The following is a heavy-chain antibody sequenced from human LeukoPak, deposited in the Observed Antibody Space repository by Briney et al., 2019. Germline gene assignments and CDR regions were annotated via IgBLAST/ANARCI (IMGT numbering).Heavy chain of an antibody. CDR1: GFTFDDYA. D-gene: IGHD6-19*01. J-gene: IGHJ4*02. Sequence: GGSLRLSCAASGFTFDDYAMHWVRQAPGKGLEWVSAISWNSGSIGYADSLKGRFTISRDNAKNSLYLQMNSLRAEDTALYYCAKATYSSGWYSTFDYWGQGTLVTVSS. CDR2: ISWNSGSI. V-gene: IGHV3-9*01. CDR3: AKATYSSGWYSTFDY.